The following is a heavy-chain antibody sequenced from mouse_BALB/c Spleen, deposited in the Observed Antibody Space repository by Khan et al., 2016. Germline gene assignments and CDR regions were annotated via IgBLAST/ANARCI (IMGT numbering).Heavy chain of an antibody. CDR2: ISYSGNT. D-gene: IGHD2-14*01. V-gene: IGHV3-8*02. CDR1: GDSITSGY. Sequence: EVQLQESGPSLVKPSQTLSLTCSVTGDSITSGYWNWIRKFPGNKLEYMGYISYSGNTYYNPFLKSRISITRDTSKNQHYLQLISVTTEDTDTYYCARSNRNDAWFAYWGQGTLVTVSA. CDR3: ARSNRNDAWFAY. J-gene: IGHJ3*01.